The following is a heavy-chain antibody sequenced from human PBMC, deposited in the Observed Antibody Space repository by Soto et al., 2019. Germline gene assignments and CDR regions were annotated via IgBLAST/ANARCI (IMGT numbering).Heavy chain of an antibody. V-gene: IGHV3-30*18. CDR2: ISYDGSNK. CDR1: GFTFSSYG. CDR3: AKEDMAYYFDY. J-gene: IGHJ4*02. Sequence: LRLSCAASGFTFSSYGMHWVRQAPGKGLEWVAVISYDGSNKYYADSVKGRFTISRDNSKNTLYLQMNSLRAEDTAVYYCAKEDMAYYFDYWGQGTLVTVSS.